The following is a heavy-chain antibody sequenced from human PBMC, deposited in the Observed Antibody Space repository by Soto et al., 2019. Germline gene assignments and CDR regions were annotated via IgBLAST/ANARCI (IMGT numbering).Heavy chain of an antibody. CDR1: GGTFSSYA. CDR2: IIPIFGTA. V-gene: IGHV1-69*13. D-gene: IGHD3-3*01. CDR3: ARFRSYYDFWSGSAHFDY. Sequence: SVKVSCKASGGTFSSYAISWVRQAPGQGXEWMGGIIPIFGTANYAQKFQGRVTITADESTSTAYMELSSLRSEDTAVYYCARFRSYYDFWSGSAHFDYWGQGTLVTVSS. J-gene: IGHJ4*02.